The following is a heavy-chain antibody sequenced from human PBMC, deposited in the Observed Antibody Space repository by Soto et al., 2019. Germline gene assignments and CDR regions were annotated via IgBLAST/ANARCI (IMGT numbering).Heavy chain of an antibody. J-gene: IGHJ3*02. D-gene: IGHD3-22*01. CDR3: ARFYYDSSGYYPVDAFDI. V-gene: IGHV4-31*03. Sequence: QVQLQESGPGLVKPSQTLSLTCTVSGGSISSGGYYWSWIRQHPGKGLEWIGYIYYSGSTYYNPSLMSRVTISVDTSKNQFSLKLSSVTAADTAVYCCARFYYDSSGYYPVDAFDIWGQGTMVTVSS. CDR1: GGSISSGGYY. CDR2: IYYSGST.